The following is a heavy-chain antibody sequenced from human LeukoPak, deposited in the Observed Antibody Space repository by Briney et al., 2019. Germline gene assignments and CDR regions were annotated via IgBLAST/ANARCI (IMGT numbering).Heavy chain of an antibody. CDR2: INYSGST. J-gene: IGHJ4*02. D-gene: IGHD6-19*01. CDR3: ARVGSGWLYYFDY. V-gene: IGHV4-59*12. CDR1: GGSISGYY. Sequence: SETLSLTCTVSGGSISGYYWSWIRQPPGKGLEWIGYINYSGSTNYDPSLKSRVTISVDTSKNQFPLKLSSVTAADTAVYYCARVGSGWLYYFDYWGQGTLVTVSS.